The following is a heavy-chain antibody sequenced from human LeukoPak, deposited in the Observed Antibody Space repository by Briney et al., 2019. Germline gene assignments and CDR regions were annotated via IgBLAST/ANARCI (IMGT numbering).Heavy chain of an antibody. Sequence: PSETLSLTCTVSGYSISSGYYWGWIRQPPGKGLEWIGSVYQSGGTYYNPSLKSRVTMSVDTSKNQFSLKLNSVTAADTAVYYCARSLRTGDYGRGFFDYWGQGTLVTVSS. V-gene: IGHV4-38-2*02. CDR2: VYQSGGT. CDR3: ARSLRTGDYGRGFFDY. D-gene: IGHD4-17*01. J-gene: IGHJ4*02. CDR1: GYSISSGYY.